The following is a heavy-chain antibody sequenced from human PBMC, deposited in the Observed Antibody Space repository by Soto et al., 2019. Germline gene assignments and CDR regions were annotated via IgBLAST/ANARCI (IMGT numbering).Heavy chain of an antibody. V-gene: IGHV4-59*08. CDR3: ARQGGQYYYGSGSYYQYYYYGMDV. CDR2: IYYSGST. D-gene: IGHD3-10*01. J-gene: IGHJ6*02. CDR1: GGSISSYY. Sequence: SETLSLTCTVSGGSISSYYWSWIRQPPGKGLEWIGYIYYSGSTNYNPSLKSRVTISVDTSKNQFSLKLSSVTAADTAVYYCARQGGQYYYGSGSYYQYYYYGMDVWGQGTTVTVSS.